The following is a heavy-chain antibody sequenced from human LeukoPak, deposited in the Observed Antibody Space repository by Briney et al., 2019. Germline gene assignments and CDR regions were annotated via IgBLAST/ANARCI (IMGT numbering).Heavy chain of an antibody. CDR3: ARAMTTVVSPPGIF. J-gene: IGHJ4*02. D-gene: IGHD4-23*01. V-gene: IGHV1-69*05. CDR2: IIPIFGTA. Sequence: ASVKVSCKASGGTFSSYAISWVRQAPGQGLEWMGGIIPIFGTANYAQKFQDRVTITTDESTSTAYMELSSLRSEDTAVYYCARAMTTVVSPPGIFWGQGTLVTVSS. CDR1: GGTFSSYA.